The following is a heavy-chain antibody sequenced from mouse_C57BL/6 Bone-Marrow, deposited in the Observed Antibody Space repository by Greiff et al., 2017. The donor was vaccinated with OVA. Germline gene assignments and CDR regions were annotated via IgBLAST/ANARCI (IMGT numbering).Heavy chain of an antibody. V-gene: IGHV14-3*01. Sequence: EVMLVESVAELVRPGASVKLSCTASGFNIKNTYMHWVKQRPEQGLEWIGRIDPANGNTKYAPKFQGKATITADTSSNTAYLQLSSLTSEDTAIYYCARWVIYYDYDRGLAYWGQGTLVTVSA. CDR3: ARWVIYYDYDRGLAY. CDR2: IDPANGNT. CDR1: GFNIKNTY. D-gene: IGHD2-4*01. J-gene: IGHJ3*01.